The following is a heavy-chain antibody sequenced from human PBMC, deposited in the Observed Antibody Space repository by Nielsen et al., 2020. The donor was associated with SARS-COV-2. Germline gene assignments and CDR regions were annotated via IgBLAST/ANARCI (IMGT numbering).Heavy chain of an antibody. CDR2: IQQDGSGK. CDR1: GFTFSRSW. CDR3: AKDGGDGYYDSSDRAFDI. Sequence: GGSLRLSCAASGFTFSRSWMTWVRQAPGKGLEWVANIQQDGSGKDYLDSVKGRFTISRDNAKNSLYLQMNSLRAEDTALYYCAKDGGDGYYDSSDRAFDIWGQGTMVTVSS. V-gene: IGHV3-7*03. D-gene: IGHD3-22*01. J-gene: IGHJ3*02.